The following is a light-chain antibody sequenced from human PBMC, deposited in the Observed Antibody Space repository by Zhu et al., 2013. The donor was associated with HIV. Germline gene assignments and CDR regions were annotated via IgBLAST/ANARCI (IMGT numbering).Light chain of an antibody. CDR1: QDIRTS. CDR2: AAS. CDR3: QQADNFPLS. V-gene: IGKV1-12*01. J-gene: IGKJ4*01. Sequence: DIQMTQSPSSVSASVGDRVTIICRASQDIRTSLAWYQQKPGKAPNLLIYAASILQSGVPSRFSGSGSGTDFTLTINTLQPEDFATYFCQQADNFPLSFGGGTKVEIK.